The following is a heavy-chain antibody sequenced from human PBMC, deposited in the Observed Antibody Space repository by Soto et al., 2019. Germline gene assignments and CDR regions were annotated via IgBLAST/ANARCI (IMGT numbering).Heavy chain of an antibody. CDR3: ARGPETGNWFDP. CDR2: IYNSGST. Sequence: SETLSLTCTVSGGSISSSSYYWGWIRQPPGKGLEWIGSIYNSGSTNYNPSLKSRVTISVDTSKNQFSLKLSSVTAADTAVYYCARGPETGNWFDPWGQGTLVTVSS. V-gene: IGHV4-39*07. J-gene: IGHJ5*02. CDR1: GGSISSSSYY.